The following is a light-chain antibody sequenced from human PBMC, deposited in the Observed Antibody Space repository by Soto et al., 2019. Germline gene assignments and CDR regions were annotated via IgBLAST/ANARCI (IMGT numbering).Light chain of an antibody. J-gene: IGKJ2*01. CDR3: MRGTHWPPFT. CDR1: QSLVYSDGNIY. V-gene: IGKV2-30*01. Sequence: DVVMTQSPLSLPVTLGQPASISCRSSQSLVYSDGNIYLNWFQQRPGQSPRRLIYKASNRDSGVPDRFSGSGSGTDFTLKISRVEAEDVGVYYCMRGTHWPPFTFGQGTKLEI. CDR2: KAS.